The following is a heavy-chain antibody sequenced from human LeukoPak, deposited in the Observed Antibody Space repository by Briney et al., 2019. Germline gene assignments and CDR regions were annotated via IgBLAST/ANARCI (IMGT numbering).Heavy chain of an antibody. V-gene: IGHV3-30*03. CDR3: ARDENLSGYSSGWSPRY. Sequence: GGSLRLSCAASGFTFSSYAMHWVRQAPGKGLEWVAVISYDGSEKYYADSVKGRFTISRDNSKNTLSVQMNSLRADGTAVYYCARDENLSGYSSGWSPRYWGQGTLVTVSS. D-gene: IGHD6-19*01. CDR2: ISYDGSEK. CDR1: GFTFSSYA. J-gene: IGHJ4*02.